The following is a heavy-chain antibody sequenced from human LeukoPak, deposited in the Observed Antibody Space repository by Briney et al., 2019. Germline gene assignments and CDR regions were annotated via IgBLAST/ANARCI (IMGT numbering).Heavy chain of an antibody. V-gene: IGHV4-39*07. CDR2: IYHSGST. Sequence: PSEALSLTCTVSGGSISSSSYYWGWIRQPPGKGLEWIGSIYHSGSTDYNPSLKSRVTISVDTSKNQFSLKLRSVTAADTAVYYCASQQQLVLLDWFDPWGQGTLVTVSS. CDR3: ASQQQLVLLDWFDP. D-gene: IGHD6-13*01. CDR1: GGSISSSSYY. J-gene: IGHJ5*02.